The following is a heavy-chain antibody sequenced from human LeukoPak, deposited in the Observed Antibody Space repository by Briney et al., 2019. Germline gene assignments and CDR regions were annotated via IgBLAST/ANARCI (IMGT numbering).Heavy chain of an antibody. CDR1: GFTFTSSV. J-gene: IGHJ4*02. Sequence: SLKVSCKASGFTFTSSVVQSVRQTRGQRLEWIGWIFVGSGNTNYAQKFQERVTITRDMSTSTTYMELSSLRSEDTAVYYCAADGAKYCSGGSCSEFWDYWGQGTLVSVSS. CDR2: IFVGSGNT. V-gene: IGHV1-58*01. CDR3: AADGAKYCSGGSCSEFWDY. D-gene: IGHD2-15*01.